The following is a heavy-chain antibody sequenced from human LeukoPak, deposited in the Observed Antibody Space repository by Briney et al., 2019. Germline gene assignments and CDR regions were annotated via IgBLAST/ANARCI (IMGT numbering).Heavy chain of an antibody. J-gene: IGHJ4*02. CDR3: ARATGSYYSLGY. Sequence: PGGSLRLSCAASGFTFSSYWMHWVRQAPGKGLVWVSRINSDGSSTSYADSVKGRSTVSRDNAKNTLYLQMNSLRAEDTAVYYCARATGSYYSLGYWGQGTLVTVSS. CDR2: INSDGSST. V-gene: IGHV3-74*01. D-gene: IGHD1-26*01. CDR1: GFTFSSYW.